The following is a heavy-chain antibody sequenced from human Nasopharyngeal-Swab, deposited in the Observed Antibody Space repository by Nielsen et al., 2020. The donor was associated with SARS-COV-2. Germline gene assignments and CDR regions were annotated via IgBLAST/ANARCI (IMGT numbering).Heavy chain of an antibody. CDR3: ARGPRYSVYDYRLSYGMDV. J-gene: IGHJ6*02. Sequence: WVRQAPGQGPEWMGGIIPTIATADYAQKFQGRVTISADESTSTSYLELSSLRSEDTAVYYCARGPRYSVYDYRLSYGMDVWGQGATVTVSS. D-gene: IGHD5/OR15-5a*01. V-gene: IGHV1-69*01. CDR2: IIPTIATA.